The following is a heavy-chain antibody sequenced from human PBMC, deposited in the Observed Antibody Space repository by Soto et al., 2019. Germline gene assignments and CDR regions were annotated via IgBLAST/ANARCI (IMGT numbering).Heavy chain of an antibody. V-gene: IGHV3-66*01. CDR3: ARDTTVTTPTYFAS. CDR2: FYIDWTT. J-gene: IGHJ4*02. D-gene: IGHD4-17*01. Sequence: LRLSCAASGFTVSSNYMSWVRQAPGKGLEWVSFFYIDWTTYYADSVKGRFTISRDNFKNTLYLQMHSLRADDTAVYYCARDTTVTTPTYFASWGQGTLVTVSS. CDR1: GFTVSSNY.